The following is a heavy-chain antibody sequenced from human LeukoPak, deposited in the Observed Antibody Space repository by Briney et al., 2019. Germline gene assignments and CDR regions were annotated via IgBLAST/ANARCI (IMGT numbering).Heavy chain of an antibody. CDR1: GFTFSSFA. Sequence: PGGSLRLSCSASGFTFSSFAMHWVRQAPGKALEYVSAINNNGDLTDYAGSVRGRFTISKDKSKNTLYLQMSSLRAEDTAVYYCVKSPHASSSYFDYWGQGTLVTVSS. V-gene: IGHV3-64D*09. CDR3: VKSPHASSSYFDY. J-gene: IGHJ4*02. CDR2: INNNGDLT. D-gene: IGHD6-13*01.